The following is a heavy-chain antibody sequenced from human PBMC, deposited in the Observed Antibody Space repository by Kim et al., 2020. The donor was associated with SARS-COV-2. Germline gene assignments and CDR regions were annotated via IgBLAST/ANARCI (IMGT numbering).Heavy chain of an antibody. J-gene: IGHJ4*02. CDR1: GYSFTSYW. V-gene: IGHV5-51*01. CDR2: IYPGDSDT. Sequence: GESLKISCKGSGYSFTSYWIGWVRQMPGKGLEWMGIIYPGDSDTRYSPSFQGQVTISADKSISTAYLQWSSLKASDTAMYYCARLVHLSDFDWTPLGFDYWGQGTLVTVSS. D-gene: IGHD3-9*01. CDR3: ARLVHLSDFDWTPLGFDY.